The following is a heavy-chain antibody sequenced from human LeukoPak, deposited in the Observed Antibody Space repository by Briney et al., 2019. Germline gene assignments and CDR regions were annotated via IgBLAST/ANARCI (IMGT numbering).Heavy chain of an antibody. J-gene: IGHJ5*02. V-gene: IGHV4-39*01. D-gene: IGHD3-3*01. CDR3: ARLEGYDFWSGYYTSGHWFDP. CDR1: GGSISSSSYY. Sequence: PSETLSLTCTVSGGSISSSSYYWGWIRQPPGKGLEWIGSIYYSGSTYYNPSLKSRVTISVDTSKNQFSLKLSSVTAADTAVYYCARLEGYDFWSGYYTSGHWFDPWGQGTLVTVSS. CDR2: IYYSGST.